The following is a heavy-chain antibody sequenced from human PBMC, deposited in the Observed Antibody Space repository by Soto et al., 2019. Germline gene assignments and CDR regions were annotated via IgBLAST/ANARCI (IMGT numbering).Heavy chain of an antibody. V-gene: IGHV3-23*01. Sequence: EVQLLESGGGLVQPGGSLRLSCAASGFTFSSYAMSWVRQAPGKGLEWVSAISGSGGSTYYADSVKGRFTISRDNSKNTLYLQMNSLRAEDTAVYYCATTSDDFWSGYYTSHDYWGQGTLVTVSS. CDR2: ISGSGGST. J-gene: IGHJ4*02. CDR1: GFTFSSYA. CDR3: ATTSDDFWSGYYTSHDY. D-gene: IGHD3-3*01.